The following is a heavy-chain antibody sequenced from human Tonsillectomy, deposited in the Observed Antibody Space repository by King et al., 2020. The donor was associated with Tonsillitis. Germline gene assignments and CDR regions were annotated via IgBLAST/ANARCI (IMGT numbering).Heavy chain of an antibody. Sequence: QVQLVESGAEVKKPGASVNVSCKASGYTFTSYYIHWVRQAPGQGLEWMGVINPSGGSTSYAQSFQGRVTVTRDTSTSTVYMEMRSLRSEDTAVYYCTRGIVGSGYHPYWGQGTLVTVSS. D-gene: IGHD3-22*01. J-gene: IGHJ4*02. CDR2: INPSGGST. CDR3: TRGIVGSGYHPY. CDR1: GYTFTSYY. V-gene: IGHV1-46*01.